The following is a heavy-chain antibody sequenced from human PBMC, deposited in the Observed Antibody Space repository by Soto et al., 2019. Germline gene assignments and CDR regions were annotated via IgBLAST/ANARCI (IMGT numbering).Heavy chain of an antibody. Sequence: QVQLVQSGAEEKKPGASVKVSCKASGYTFTIYAMHVVRQAPGQRLKWMGWINAGNGNTKYSQKIQGRVTITRDTSASTAYMELGSLRSDDTAGYYCARGVGNSAPDYGGQGTLVIVSS. CDR2: INAGNGNT. J-gene: IGHJ4*02. V-gene: IGHV1-3*05. CDR3: ARGVGNSAPDY. D-gene: IGHD1-7*01. CDR1: GYTFTIYA.